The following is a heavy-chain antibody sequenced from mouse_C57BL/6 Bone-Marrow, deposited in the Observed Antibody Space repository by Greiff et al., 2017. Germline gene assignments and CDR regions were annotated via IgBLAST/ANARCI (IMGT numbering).Heavy chain of an antibody. Sequence: VQLQQPGAELVKPGASVKMSCKASGYTFTSYWITWVKQRPGQGLEWIGDIYPGSGSTNYNEKFKSKATLTVDTSSSTAYMQLSSLTSEDSAVYYCAREWLLRGWFAYWGQGTLVTVSA. CDR3: AREWLLRGWFAY. V-gene: IGHV1-55*01. CDR2: IYPGSGST. D-gene: IGHD2-3*01. J-gene: IGHJ3*01. CDR1: GYTFTSYW.